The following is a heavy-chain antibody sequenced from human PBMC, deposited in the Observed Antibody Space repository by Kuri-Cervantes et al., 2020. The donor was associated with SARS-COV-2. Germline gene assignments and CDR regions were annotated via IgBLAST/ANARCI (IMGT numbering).Heavy chain of an antibody. Sequence: ESLKISCAGYGFRFSSYDMHWIRQPPGKGLEWIGEINHSGSTNYNPSLKSRVTISVDTSKNQFSLKLSSVTAADTAVYYCARHIVAHGRGGMDVWGQGTTVTVSS. V-gene: IGHV4-34*01. D-gene: IGHD2-15*01. CDR3: ARHIVAHGRGGMDV. J-gene: IGHJ6*02. CDR1: GFRFSSYD. CDR2: INHSGST.